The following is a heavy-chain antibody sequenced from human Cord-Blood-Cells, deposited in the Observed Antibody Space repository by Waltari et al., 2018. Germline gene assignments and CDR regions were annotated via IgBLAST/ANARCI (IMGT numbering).Heavy chain of an antibody. CDR2: INAGNGNT. CDR1: GYTFTSYA. V-gene: IGHV1-3*01. J-gene: IGHJ4*02. D-gene: IGHD3-9*01. Sequence: QVQLVQSGAAVKKPGASVKVSCKASGYTFTSYAMHWVRQAPGQRLEWMGWINAGNGNTKYSQKFQGRVTITRDTSASTAYMELSSLRSEDTAVYYCARGRGYYDILTGYYDYWGQGTLVTVSS. CDR3: ARGRGYYDILTGYYDY.